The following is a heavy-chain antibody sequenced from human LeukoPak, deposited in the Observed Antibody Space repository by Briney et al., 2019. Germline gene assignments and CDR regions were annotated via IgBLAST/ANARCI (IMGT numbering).Heavy chain of an antibody. Sequence: GGSLRLSCVASGFTFSSYEMNWVRQAPGKGLEWVSYISTSGGTIKYADSVKGRFTISRDNAMNSLYLQMNSLRAEDTAVYYCARDPFLFGLWGQGTLVTVSS. CDR3: ARDPFLFGL. D-gene: IGHD3-16*01. J-gene: IGHJ4*02. CDR2: ISTSGGTI. CDR1: GFTFSSYE. V-gene: IGHV3-48*03.